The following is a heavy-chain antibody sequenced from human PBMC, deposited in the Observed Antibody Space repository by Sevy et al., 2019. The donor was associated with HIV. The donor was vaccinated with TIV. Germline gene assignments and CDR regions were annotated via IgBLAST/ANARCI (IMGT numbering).Heavy chain of an antibody. J-gene: IGHJ4*02. V-gene: IGHV3-23*01. CDR2: ITSGGGSR. Sequence: GGSLRLSCAASGFTFSTYAMNWVRLAPGKGLEWVSTITSGGGSRFYADSVKGRFTISRDDSKNTLYLQMNSLRAEDTAIYYCAKARFGGRDGYWGQGTLVTVSS. CDR1: GFTFSTYA. CDR3: AKARFGGRDGY. D-gene: IGHD3-10*01.